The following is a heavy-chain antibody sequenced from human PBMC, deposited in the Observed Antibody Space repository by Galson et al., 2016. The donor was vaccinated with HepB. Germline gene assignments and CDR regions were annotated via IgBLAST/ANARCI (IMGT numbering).Heavy chain of an antibody. Sequence: SLRLSCAASGFAFAEYAMTWFRQAPGKGLEWVGFIKSRSYGETTEYAASVRGRFIISRDDSKSIAYLQMNSLKSEDTAVYHCSEGGYSGYGWGQGTLVNVSA. CDR2: IKSRSYGETT. J-gene: IGHJ4*02. CDR3: SEGGYSGYG. CDR1: GFAFAEYA. V-gene: IGHV3-49*03. D-gene: IGHD5-12*01.